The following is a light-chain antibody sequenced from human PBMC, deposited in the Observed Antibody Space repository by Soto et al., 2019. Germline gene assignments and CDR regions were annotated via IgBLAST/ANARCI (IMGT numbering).Light chain of an antibody. CDR3: CSYAGSHTFVI. Sequence: QSVLTQPPSVSGAPGQRVTISCTGSRSNIRAGYDVHWYQQLPGTAPKLLIYGTNNRPSGVPDRFSGSKSGMSASLTISGLQAEDEANYYCCSYAGSHTFVIFGGGTKVTVL. V-gene: IGLV1-40*01. J-gene: IGLJ2*01. CDR1: RSNIRAGYD. CDR2: GTN.